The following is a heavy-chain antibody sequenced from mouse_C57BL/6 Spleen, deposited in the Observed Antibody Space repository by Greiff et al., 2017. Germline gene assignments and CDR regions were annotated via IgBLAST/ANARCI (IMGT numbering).Heavy chain of an antibody. CDR3: ARNYGSSFWFAY. D-gene: IGHD1-1*01. V-gene: IGHV3-6*01. Sequence: VQLQQSGPGLVKPSQSLSLTCSVTGYSITSGYYWNWIRQFPGNKLEWMGYISYDGSNNYNPPLKNRISITRDTSKNQFFLKLNSVTTEDTATYYCARNYGSSFWFAYWGQGTLVTVSA. CDR2: ISYDGSN. CDR1: GYSITSGYY. J-gene: IGHJ3*01.